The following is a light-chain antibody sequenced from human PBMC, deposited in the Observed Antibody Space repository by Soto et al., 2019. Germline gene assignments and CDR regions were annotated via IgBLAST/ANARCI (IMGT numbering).Light chain of an antibody. CDR3: QQYYSPVWT. V-gene: IGKV4-1*01. J-gene: IGKJ1*01. CDR2: WAS. CDR1: QSVLYSSNNKNY. Sequence: DIVMTQSPDSLAVSLGERATINCKSSQSVLYSSNNKNYLAWYQQKPGQPPKLLIYWASTRESGVPDRFSGSGSGTDFTLTISSLQAEDVAVYYCQQYYSPVWTFGQGTKVEIK.